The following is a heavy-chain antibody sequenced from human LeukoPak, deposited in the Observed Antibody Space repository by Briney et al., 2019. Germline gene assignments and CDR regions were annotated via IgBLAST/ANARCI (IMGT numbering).Heavy chain of an antibody. CDR1: GGSISSYY. D-gene: IGHD6-13*01. CDR3: AREGEAVGIAAAGGFDY. CDR2: IYYSGST. Sequence: SETLSLTCTVSGGSISSYYWSWIRQPPGKGLEWIGYIYYSGSTNYNPPLKSRVTISVDTSKNQFSLKLSSVTAADTTVYYCAREGEAVGIAAAGGFDYWGQGTLVTVSS. V-gene: IGHV4-59*12. J-gene: IGHJ4*02.